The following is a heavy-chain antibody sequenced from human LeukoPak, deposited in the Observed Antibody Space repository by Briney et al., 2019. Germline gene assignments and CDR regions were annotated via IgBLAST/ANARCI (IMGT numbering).Heavy chain of an antibody. CDR2: IIPILGIA. J-gene: IGHJ4*02. D-gene: IGHD3-22*01. CDR1: GGTSSSYA. Sequence: GASVKVSCKASGGTSSSYAISWVRQAPGQGLEWMGRIIPILGIANYAQKFQGRVTITADKSTSTAYMELSSLRSEDTAVYYCARTPGYDSSGYYYDYWGQGTLVTVSS. CDR3: ARTPGYDSSGYYYDY. V-gene: IGHV1-69*04.